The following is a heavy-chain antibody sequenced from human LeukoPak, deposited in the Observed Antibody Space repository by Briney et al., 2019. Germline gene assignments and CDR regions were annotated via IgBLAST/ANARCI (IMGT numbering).Heavy chain of an antibody. J-gene: IGHJ6*03. CDR1: LVSLSTYS. V-gene: IGHV4-59*01. Sequence: SETLSLTCTVSLVSLSTYSWSWIRQSPGKGLELIGFVSYNGRPNHNPSLRSRVTISGGPSKNQFSLKLRSVTAADTAVYYCARHHYEPQYYFYIDVWGKGTRVTVSS. CDR2: VSYNGRP. D-gene: IGHD3-3*01. CDR3: ARHHYEPQYYFYIDV.